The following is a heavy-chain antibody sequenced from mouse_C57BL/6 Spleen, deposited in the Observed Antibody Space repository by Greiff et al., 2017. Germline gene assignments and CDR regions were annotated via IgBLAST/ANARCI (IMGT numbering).Heavy chain of an antibody. CDR3: ARGVYYSNAFDY. D-gene: IGHD2-5*01. V-gene: IGHV1-39*01. CDR1: GYTFTTYP. Sequence: VQLQQSGAELVKPGASVKMSCKASGYTFTTYPIEWMKQNHGKSLEWIGVINPNYGTTSYNQKFKGKATLTVDQSSSTAYMQLNSLTSEDSAVYYCARGVYYSNAFDYWGQGTTLTVSS. CDR2: INPNYGTT. J-gene: IGHJ2*01.